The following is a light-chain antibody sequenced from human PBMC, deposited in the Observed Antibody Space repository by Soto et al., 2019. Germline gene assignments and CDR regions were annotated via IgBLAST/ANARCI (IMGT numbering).Light chain of an antibody. J-gene: IGKJ5*01. CDR1: QTIDTY. V-gene: IGKV3-20*01. CDR3: QHYASSPIT. CDR2: GAS. Sequence: VLTQSPDTLSLSPGATAILSCRASQTIDTYSAWYQLKPGQRPRLLIYGASSRALGISDRFIGSGSGTNFTLTIHRLEPEDFAVYFCQHYASSPITFGQGTRLEIK.